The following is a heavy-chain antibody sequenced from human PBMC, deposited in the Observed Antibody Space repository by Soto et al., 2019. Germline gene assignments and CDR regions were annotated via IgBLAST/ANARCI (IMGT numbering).Heavy chain of an antibody. CDR2: IIPILGIA. CDR1: GGTFSSYT. J-gene: IGHJ3*02. Sequence: QVQLVQSGAEVKKPGSSVKVSCKASGGTFSSYTISWVRQAPGQGLEWMGRIIPILGIANYAQKFQGRVTITADKSTSTAYMELSSRRSEDTAVYYCATVAYYYDSSGYDAFDIWGQGTMVTVSS. CDR3: ATVAYYYDSSGYDAFDI. D-gene: IGHD3-22*01. V-gene: IGHV1-69*02.